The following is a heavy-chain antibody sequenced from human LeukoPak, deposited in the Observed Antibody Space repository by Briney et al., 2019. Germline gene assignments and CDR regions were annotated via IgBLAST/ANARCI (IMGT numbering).Heavy chain of an antibody. CDR2: TSAYNGNT. CDR3: ARDGASGWLDFDY. Sequence: VASVKVSCKASGYTFTNYGISWVRLAPGQGLEWMGWTSAYNGNTNYAQKLQGRVTMTTDTSTSTAYMELRSLRSDDTAVCYCARDGASGWLDFDYWGQGTLVTVSS. D-gene: IGHD6-19*01. CDR1: GYTFTNYG. V-gene: IGHV1-18*01. J-gene: IGHJ4*02.